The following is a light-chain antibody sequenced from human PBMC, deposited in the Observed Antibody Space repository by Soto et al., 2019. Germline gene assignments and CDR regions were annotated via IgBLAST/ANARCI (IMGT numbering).Light chain of an antibody. V-gene: IGKV3-15*01. J-gene: IGKJ4*01. CDR1: ETISGN. Sequence: EIVMTQSPATRSVSXGERATLSCRGSETISGNLAWYHQSPGNAXRLIIXGASTRATGIQARLSGTGSGKEFTLNISSLQSEDFAVYYCKQYDNWPLLTFGGGTKVDIK. CDR3: KQYDNWPLLT. CDR2: GAS.